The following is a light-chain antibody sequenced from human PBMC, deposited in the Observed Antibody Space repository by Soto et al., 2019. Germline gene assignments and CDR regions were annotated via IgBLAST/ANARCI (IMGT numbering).Light chain of an antibody. CDR2: AAS. V-gene: IGKV1-39*01. Sequence: DIQMTQSPSSLSASVGDRVTITCRASQSISSSLNWYQQKPGNAPKLLIYAASSLPSGVPSRFSGSGSGTDFTLTISSLQPEDFATYYCQQSYSTPQTFGQGTKVDIK. CDR3: QQSYSTPQT. J-gene: IGKJ1*01. CDR1: QSISSS.